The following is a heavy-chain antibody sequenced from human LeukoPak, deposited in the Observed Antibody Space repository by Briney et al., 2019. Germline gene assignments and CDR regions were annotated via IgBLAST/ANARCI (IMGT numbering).Heavy chain of an antibody. J-gene: IGHJ3*02. CDR3: ARDTNALAVAGSGAFDI. CDR2: ITPNNGGT. D-gene: IGHD6-19*01. CDR1: GYSFIDYY. V-gene: IGHV1-2*02. Sequence: GASVKVSCNGSGYSFIDYYMHWVRQPPGQGLEWMGWITPNNGGTKYAEKFQGRVTMTRDTSISTAYMELSSLRSDDTAIYYCARDTNALAVAGSGAFDIWGQGTMVTVSS.